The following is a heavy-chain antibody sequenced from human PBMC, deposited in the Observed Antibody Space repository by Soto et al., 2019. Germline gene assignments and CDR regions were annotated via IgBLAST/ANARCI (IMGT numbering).Heavy chain of an antibody. CDR2: IYYSGST. CDR3: ATAITMIVVSGAFDI. CDR1: GGSISSSSYY. J-gene: IGHJ3*02. V-gene: IGHV4-39*01. D-gene: IGHD3-22*01. Sequence: AETLSLTCTVSGGSISSSSYYWGWIRQPPGKGLEWIGSIYYSGSTYYNPSLKSRVTISVDTSKNQFSLKLSSVTAADTAVYYCATAITMIVVSGAFDIWGQGTMVTVSS.